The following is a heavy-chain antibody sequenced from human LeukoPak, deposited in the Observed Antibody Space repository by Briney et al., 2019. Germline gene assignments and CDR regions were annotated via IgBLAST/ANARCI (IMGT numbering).Heavy chain of an antibody. J-gene: IGHJ4*02. CDR3: ARRVWLGEVYFDY. Sequence: PSETLSLTCTVSGGSISSSSYYWGWIRQPPGKGLEWIGSIYYSGSTYYNPSLKSRVTISVDTSKNQFSLKLSSVTAADTAVYYCARRVWLGEVYFDYWGQGTLVTVSS. CDR2: IYYSGST. D-gene: IGHD3-10*01. V-gene: IGHV4-39*01. CDR1: GGSISSSSYY.